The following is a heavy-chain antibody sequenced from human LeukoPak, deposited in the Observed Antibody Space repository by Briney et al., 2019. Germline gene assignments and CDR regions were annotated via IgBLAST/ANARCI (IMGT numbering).Heavy chain of an antibody. CDR3: ARAGSGSYRSWFDP. CDR2: INPKSDGT. V-gene: IGHV1-2*02. D-gene: IGHD1-26*01. CDR1: GYIFTDYY. J-gene: IGHJ5*02. Sequence: ASVKVSCKASGYIFTDYYMHWVRQAPGQGLEWMGWINPKSDGTKYAQNFQGRVTMTWDTSISTAYMELSRLRSDDTAVYYCARAGSGSYRSWFDPWGQGTLVTVSS.